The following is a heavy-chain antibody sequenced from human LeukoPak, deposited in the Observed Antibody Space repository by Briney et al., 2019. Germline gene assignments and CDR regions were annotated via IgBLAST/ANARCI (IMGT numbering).Heavy chain of an antibody. CDR2: IYYSGST. Sequence: MTSQTLSLTCTVSGGSISSGGYYWSWIRQHPGKGLEWIGYIYYSGSTYYNPSLKSRVTISVDTSKSQFSLKLSSVTAADTAVYYCAREGYYYDSSGYFRAFDIWGQGTMVTVSS. CDR1: GGSISSGGYY. V-gene: IGHV4-31*03. D-gene: IGHD3-22*01. J-gene: IGHJ3*02. CDR3: AREGYYYDSSGYFRAFDI.